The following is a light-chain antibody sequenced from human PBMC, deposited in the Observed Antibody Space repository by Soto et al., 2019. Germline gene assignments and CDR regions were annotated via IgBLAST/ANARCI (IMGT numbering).Light chain of an antibody. V-gene: IGKV3-20*01. Sequence: EIVLTQSPGTLYLSPGERATLSCRASQSVSSSYLAWYQQKPGQAPRLLIYGASSRATGIPDRFSGSGSGTDFTLTISRLEPEDFAVYYCQQYGSFGGGTKVEIK. J-gene: IGKJ4*01. CDR1: QSVSSSY. CDR2: GAS. CDR3: QQYGS.